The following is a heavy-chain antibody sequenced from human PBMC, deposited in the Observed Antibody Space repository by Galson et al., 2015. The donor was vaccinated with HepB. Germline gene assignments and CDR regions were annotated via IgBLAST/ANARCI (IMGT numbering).Heavy chain of an antibody. CDR3: ARDGRYCSGGSCYPNFDY. Sequence: SVKVSCKASGYTFTGYYMHWVRQAPGQGLEWMGRINPNSGGTNYAQKFQGRATMTRDTSISTAYMELSRLRSDDTAVYYCARDGRYCSGGSCYPNFDYWGQGTLVTVSS. J-gene: IGHJ4*02. D-gene: IGHD2-15*01. CDR2: INPNSGGT. V-gene: IGHV1-2*06. CDR1: GYTFTGYY.